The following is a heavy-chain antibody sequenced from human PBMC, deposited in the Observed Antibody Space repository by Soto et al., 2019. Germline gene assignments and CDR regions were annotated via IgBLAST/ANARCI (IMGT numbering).Heavy chain of an antibody. Sequence: EVQLLESGGGWVQPGGSLRLSCAASGFTFSSYAMSWVRQAPGKGLEWVSVISGSGGSTYYADSVKGRFTISRDNSKNTLYLQMNSLRAEDTAVYYCAKGRGYCASTSCYVGSDYWGQGTLVTVSS. J-gene: IGHJ4*02. CDR1: GFTFSSYA. D-gene: IGHD2-2*01. V-gene: IGHV3-23*01. CDR2: ISGSGGST. CDR3: AKGRGYCASTSCYVGSDY.